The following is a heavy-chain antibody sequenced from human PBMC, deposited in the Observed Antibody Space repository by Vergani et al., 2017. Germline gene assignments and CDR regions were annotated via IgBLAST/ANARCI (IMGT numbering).Heavy chain of an antibody. CDR2: KDYSGST. Sequence: QVQLQESGPGLVKPSETLSLTCTVSGDSVISTDYHWGWIRQPPGKGLEWVGSKDYSGSTSYNPSLESRISISFETPKNQFSLRLTAVTAAATAVYYCASKRGACRAAYCHSYDFWGPGTLVGVSS. D-gene: IGHD2-8*02. CDR1: GDSVISTDYH. V-gene: IGHV4-39*01. J-gene: IGHJ4*02. CDR3: ASKRGACRAAYCHSYDF.